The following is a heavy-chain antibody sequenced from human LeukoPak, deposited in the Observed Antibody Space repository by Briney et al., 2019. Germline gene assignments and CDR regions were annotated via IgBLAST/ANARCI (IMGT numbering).Heavy chain of an antibody. CDR1: GFTFTTYA. V-gene: IGHV3-23*01. D-gene: IGHD3-22*01. CDR2: ISGSGSST. Sequence: HPGGSLRLSCSASGFTFTTYAMSWVRQAPGKGLEWVSAISGSGSSTYYADSVKGRFTISRDNAKNSLYLQMNSLRAEDTALYYCAKDISGSLQAADVWGRGTLVTVSS. J-gene: IGHJ2*01. CDR3: AKDISGSLQAADV.